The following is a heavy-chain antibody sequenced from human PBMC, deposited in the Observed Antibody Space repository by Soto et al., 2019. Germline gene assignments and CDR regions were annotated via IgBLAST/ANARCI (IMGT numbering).Heavy chain of an antibody. V-gene: IGHV3-49*03. CDR2: IRSKAYGGTT. Sequence: GGSLRLSCTASGFTFGDYAMSWFRQAPGKGLEWVGFIRSKAYGGTTEYAASVKGRFTISRDDSKSIAYLQMNSLKTEDTAVYYCTRSIAAAASYYYYGMDVWGQGTTVTVSS. CDR3: TRSIAAAASYYYYGMDV. CDR1: GFTFGDYA. J-gene: IGHJ6*02. D-gene: IGHD6-13*01.